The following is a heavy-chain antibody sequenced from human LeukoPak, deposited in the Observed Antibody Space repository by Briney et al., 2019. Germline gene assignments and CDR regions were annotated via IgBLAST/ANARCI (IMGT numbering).Heavy chain of an antibody. V-gene: IGHV3-30*18. CDR2: ISYDGSNK. D-gene: IGHD6-13*01. Sequence: GGSLRLSCAASGFTFSSYGMHWVRQAPGKGLEWVAVISYDGSNKYYADSVKGRFTISRDNSKNTLYLQMNSLRAEDAAVYYCAKDRSSSWYEGPFNGMDVWGQGTTVTVSS. CDR3: AKDRSSSWYEGPFNGMDV. J-gene: IGHJ6*02. CDR1: GFTFSSYG.